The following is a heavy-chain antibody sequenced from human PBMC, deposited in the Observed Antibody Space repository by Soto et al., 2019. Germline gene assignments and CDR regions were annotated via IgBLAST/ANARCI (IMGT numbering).Heavy chain of an antibody. CDR1: GGTFSSYA. Sequence: GASVKVSCKASGGTFSSYAISWVRQAPGQGLEWMGGIIPIFGTANYAQKFQGRVTITADESTSTAYMELSSLRSEDTAVYYCARESGVWSYCGGDCPSGHGMDVWGQGTTVTVSS. V-gene: IGHV1-69*13. J-gene: IGHJ6*02. CDR2: IIPIFGTA. D-gene: IGHD2-21*02. CDR3: ARESGVWSYCGGDCPSGHGMDV.